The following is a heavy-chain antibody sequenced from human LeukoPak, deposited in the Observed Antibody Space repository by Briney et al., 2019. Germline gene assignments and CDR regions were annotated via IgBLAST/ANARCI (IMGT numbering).Heavy chain of an antibody. J-gene: IGHJ4*02. Sequence: GGSLRLSCAASGFTFSSYAMSWVRQAPGKGLEWVSAISGSGDNTYYADTVKGRFTTSRDNSKNTLYLQMNSLRAEDTAVYYCAKADDFWSGYYSHWGQGTLVTVSS. CDR2: ISGSGDNT. V-gene: IGHV3-23*01. CDR1: GFTFSSYA. D-gene: IGHD3-3*01. CDR3: AKADDFWSGYYSH.